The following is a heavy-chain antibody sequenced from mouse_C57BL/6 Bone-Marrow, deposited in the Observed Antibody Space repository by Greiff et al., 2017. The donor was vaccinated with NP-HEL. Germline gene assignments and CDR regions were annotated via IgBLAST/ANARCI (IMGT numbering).Heavy chain of an antibody. V-gene: IGHV5-9-1*02. J-gene: IGHJ4*01. CDR3: TRGITRGYYYAMDY. D-gene: IGHD2-4*01. CDR2: ISSGGDYI. Sequence: EVQLVESGEGLVKPGGSLKLSCAASGFTFSSYAMSWVRQTPEKRLEWVAYISSGGDYIYYADTVKGRFTISRDNARNTLYLQMSSLKSEDTAMYYCTRGITRGYYYAMDYWGQGTSVTVSS. CDR1: GFTFSSYA.